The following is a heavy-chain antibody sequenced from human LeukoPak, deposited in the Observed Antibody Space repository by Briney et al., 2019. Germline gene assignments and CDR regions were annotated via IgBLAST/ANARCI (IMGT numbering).Heavy chain of an antibody. CDR3: AAPDIAAAGGSDYYYGMDV. Sequence: GASVKVSCKASGFTFTSSAMQWVRQARGQRLEWIGWIVVGSGNTNYAQKFQERVTITRDMSTSTAYMELRSLRSEDTAVYYCAAPDIAAAGGSDYYYGMDVWGQGTTVTVSS. V-gene: IGHV1-58*02. J-gene: IGHJ6*02. CDR2: IVVGSGNT. D-gene: IGHD6-13*01. CDR1: GFTFTSSA.